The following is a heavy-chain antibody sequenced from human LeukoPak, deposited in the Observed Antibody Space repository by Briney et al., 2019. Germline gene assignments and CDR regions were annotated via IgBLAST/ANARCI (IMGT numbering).Heavy chain of an antibody. V-gene: IGHV3-21*04. CDR2: ITSRALHI. J-gene: IGHJ5*02. CDR1: GFTFSLYP. CDR3: ARDAGGLELPWFDP. D-gene: IGHD1-7*01. Sequence: GGSLRLSCAASGFTFSLYPMTWVRQAPGKGLEWVASITSRALHIYHADSVKGRFTTSRDDAKNSLYLQLNSLRAEDTALYYCARDAGGLELPWFDPWGQGTLVIVSS.